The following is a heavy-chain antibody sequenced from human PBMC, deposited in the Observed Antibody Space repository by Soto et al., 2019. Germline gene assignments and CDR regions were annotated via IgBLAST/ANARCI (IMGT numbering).Heavy chain of an antibody. V-gene: IGHV3-21*01. Sequence: GGSLRLSCAASGFTFSSYSMNGVRQAPGKGLEWVSSISSSSSYIYYADSVKGRFTISRDNAKNSLYLQMNSLRAEDTAVYYCAKTAAGANYYYYYGMDVWGQGTAVTVSS. D-gene: IGHD2-2*01. CDR1: GFTFSSYS. CDR3: AKTAAGANYYYYYGMDV. J-gene: IGHJ6*02. CDR2: ISSSSSYI.